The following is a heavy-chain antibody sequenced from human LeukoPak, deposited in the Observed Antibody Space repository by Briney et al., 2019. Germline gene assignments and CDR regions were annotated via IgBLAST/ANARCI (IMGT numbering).Heavy chain of an antibody. D-gene: IGHD3-9*01. J-gene: IGHJ6*02. CDR1: GYTFVGYF. Sequence: ASVKVSCKASGYTFVGYFMHWVRQAPGQGLEWMGWINPNNGGTNYAQKFQDWVTMTRDTSTSTVYMEVSRLRSDDAAVYYCARSLLDSPYYYGMDVWGQGTTVTVSS. CDR3: ARSLLDSPYYYGMDV. CDR2: INPNNGGT. V-gene: IGHV1-2*04.